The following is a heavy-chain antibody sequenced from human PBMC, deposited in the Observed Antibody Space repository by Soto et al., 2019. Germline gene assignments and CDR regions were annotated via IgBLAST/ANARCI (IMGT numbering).Heavy chain of an antibody. CDR1: GFTFSSYA. D-gene: IGHD6-19*01. CDR3: ASVDPVAVPGKADFDY. CDR2: ISYDGSNK. J-gene: IGHJ4*02. V-gene: IGHV3-30-3*01. Sequence: QVQLVESGGGVVQPGRSLRLSCAASGFTFSSYAMHWVRQAPGKGLEWVAVISYDGSNKYYADSVKGRFTISRDNSKNTLYVQMNSLRAEDTAVEYCASVDPVAVPGKADFDYWGQGTLVTVSS.